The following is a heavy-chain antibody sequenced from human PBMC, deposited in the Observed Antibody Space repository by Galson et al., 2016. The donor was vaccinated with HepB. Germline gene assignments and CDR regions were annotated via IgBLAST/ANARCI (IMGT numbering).Heavy chain of an antibody. D-gene: IGHD5-18*01. CDR2: INGDGSST. CDR3: ARRDIPMANDY. J-gene: IGHJ4*02. CDR1: GFTFKSYA. Sequence: SLRLSCAASGFTFKSYAMNWVRQAPGKGLVWVSRINGDGSSTSYADYVKGRFTISRDNAKNTLYLQMNSLRAEDTAVYFCARRDIPMANDYWGQGTLVTVSS. V-gene: IGHV3-74*01.